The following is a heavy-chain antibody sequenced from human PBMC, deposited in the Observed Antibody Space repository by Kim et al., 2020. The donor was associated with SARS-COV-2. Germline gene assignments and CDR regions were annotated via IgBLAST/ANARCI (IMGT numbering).Heavy chain of an antibody. D-gene: IGHD2-15*01. CDR2: T. V-gene: IGHV3-53*01. CDR3: ARDLDIVGDMDV. J-gene: IGHJ6*02. Sequence: TYYADSVKGRFTISRDKSKNTLNLQMNSLRAGDTAVWYCARDLDIVGDMDVWGQGTTVTVS.